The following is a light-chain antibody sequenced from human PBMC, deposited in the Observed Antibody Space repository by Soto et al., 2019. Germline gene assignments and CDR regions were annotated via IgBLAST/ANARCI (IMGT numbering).Light chain of an antibody. J-gene: IGKJ4*01. CDR2: AAS. Sequence: DIQLTQSPSFLSASVGDRVTITCRASQGISSYLAWYQQKPGKAPKLLIYAASNLQSGVPSRFSGSGSGTELTLTLSSLQPEDFATYYCQQLNSYLLTFGGGTKVEIK. V-gene: IGKV1-9*01. CDR1: QGISSY. CDR3: QQLNSYLLT.